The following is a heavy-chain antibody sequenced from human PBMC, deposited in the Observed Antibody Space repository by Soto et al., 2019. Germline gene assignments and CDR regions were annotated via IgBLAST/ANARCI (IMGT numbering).Heavy chain of an antibody. CDR3: ARDIVGGRLDAFDI. CDR2: INPNSGGT. J-gene: IGHJ3*02. CDR1: GYTFTGYY. D-gene: IGHD1-26*01. Sequence: GASVKVSCKASGYTFTGYYMHWVRQAPGQGLEWMGWINPNSGGTNYAQKFQGWVTMTRDTSISTAYMELSRLRSDDTAVYYCARDIVGGRLDAFDIWGQGTMVTVSS. V-gene: IGHV1-2*04.